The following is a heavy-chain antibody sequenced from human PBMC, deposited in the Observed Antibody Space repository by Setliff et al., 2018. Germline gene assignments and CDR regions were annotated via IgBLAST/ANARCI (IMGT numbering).Heavy chain of an antibody. CDR1: GGSFSGYY. Sequence: PSETLSLTCAVYGGSFSGYYWSWIRQPPGKGLEWIGEINHSGSTNYNPSLKGRVTISGDTSKNQFSLKLTAVTAADTAIYYCARHRAVAGAYYFDFWGQGTLVTVSS. CDR2: INHSGST. J-gene: IGHJ4*02. CDR3: ARHRAVAGAYYFDF. D-gene: IGHD6-19*01. V-gene: IGHV4-34*01.